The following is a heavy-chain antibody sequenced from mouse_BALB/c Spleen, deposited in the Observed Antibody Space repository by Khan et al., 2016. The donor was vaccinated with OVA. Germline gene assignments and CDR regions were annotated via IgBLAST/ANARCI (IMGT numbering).Heavy chain of an antibody. CDR2: ISSGGSYT. V-gene: IGHV5-6-4*01. J-gene: IGHJ2*01. CDR3: TRDRGYYGSNPYFDN. CDR1: GFSFSSYS. D-gene: IGHD1-1*01. Sequence: EVELVESGGGLVRPGGSLKLSCGASGFSFSSYSMSWVRQTPEKRLEWVATISSGGSYTYYPASVKGRFTISRDNAKNTLYLQLSSLKSEDSAMYYCTRDRGYYGSNPYFDNWGQGTTLTVSS.